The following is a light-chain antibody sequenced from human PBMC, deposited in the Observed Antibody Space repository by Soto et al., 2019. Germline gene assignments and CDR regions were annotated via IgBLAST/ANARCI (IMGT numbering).Light chain of an antibody. J-gene: IGKJ5*01. CDR1: QSVSSTY. Sequence: EIVLTQSPGTLSLSPGERATLSCRASQSVSSTYLAWYQQKPGQAPRLLIYGASSRVTGIPDRFSGGGSGTDFTLTISSLEPEDFAVYYCQQRSNWPPITFGQGTRLEIK. CDR3: QQRSNWPPIT. CDR2: GAS. V-gene: IGKV3D-20*02.